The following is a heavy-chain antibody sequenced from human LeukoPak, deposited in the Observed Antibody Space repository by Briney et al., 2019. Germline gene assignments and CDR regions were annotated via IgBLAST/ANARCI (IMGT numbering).Heavy chain of an antibody. D-gene: IGHD3-10*01. CDR1: GFTFSSYA. CDR3: ARDYGSGVTDAFDI. CDR2: INWNGGST. V-gene: IGHV3-20*04. J-gene: IGHJ3*02. Sequence: GGSLRLSCAASGFTFSSYAMSWVRQAPGKGLEWVSGINWNGGSTGYADSVKGRFTISRDNAKNSLYLQMNSLRAEDTALYYCARDYGSGVTDAFDIWGQGTMVTVSS.